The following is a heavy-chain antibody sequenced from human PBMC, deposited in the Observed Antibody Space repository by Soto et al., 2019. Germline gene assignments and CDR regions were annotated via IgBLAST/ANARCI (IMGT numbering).Heavy chain of an antibody. V-gene: IGHV2-5*02. J-gene: IGHJ4*02. Sequence: QITLKESGPTLLQPTQTLTLTCTFSGFSLSTSGVCVGWIRQPPGKALGWLALIFWDDDKRNSPSLRSRLTITKDTSKNQVILTMPYMDTVDTATYYCAHTLTGGPFFDYWGQGSLVTVSS. CDR1: GFSLSTSGVC. CDR3: AHTLTGGPFFDY. CDR2: IFWDDDK.